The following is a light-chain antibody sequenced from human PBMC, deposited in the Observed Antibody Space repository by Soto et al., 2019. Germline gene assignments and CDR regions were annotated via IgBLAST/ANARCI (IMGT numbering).Light chain of an antibody. CDR2: GAS. V-gene: IGKV3-20*01. J-gene: IGKJ4*01. Sequence: EILLTQSPGTLSLSPGERATLSCRATQSITDNYLAWHQQKPGRAHRLLISGASSRATGIPDRLSGSGSGTDFTITISRKEHEDFAIYYCQQYGYLVTFGGGTKVDIK. CDR3: QQYGYLVT. CDR1: QSITDNY.